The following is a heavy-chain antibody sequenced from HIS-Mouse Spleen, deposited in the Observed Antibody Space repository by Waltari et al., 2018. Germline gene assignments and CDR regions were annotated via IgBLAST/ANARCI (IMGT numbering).Heavy chain of an antibody. CDR3: ARVRTGDPSYWYFDL. V-gene: IGHV4-34*01. CDR1: GGSVSGYY. J-gene: IGHJ2*01. D-gene: IGHD7-27*01. CDR2: INHSGST. Sequence: QVQLQQWGAGLLKPSETLSLTCAVYGGSVSGYYWRWIRQPPGKGLEWIGEINHSGSTNYNPSLKSRVTISVDTSKTQFSLKLSSVTAADTAVYYCARVRTGDPSYWYFDLWGRGTLVTSPQ.